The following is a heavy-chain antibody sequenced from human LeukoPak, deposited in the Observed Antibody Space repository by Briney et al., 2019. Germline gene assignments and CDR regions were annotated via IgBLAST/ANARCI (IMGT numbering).Heavy chain of an antibody. CDR2: INPNNGGT. CDR3: AREEDGDYAY. D-gene: IGHD4-17*01. Sequence: ASVKVSCKASGNTFTGYYMHWVRQAPGQGLEWMGWINPNNGGTNYAQKFQGRVTMTRDTSISTAYMELRRLRSDDTAVYYCAREEDGDYAYWGQGTLVTVSS. J-gene: IGHJ4*02. V-gene: IGHV1-2*02. CDR1: GNTFTGYY.